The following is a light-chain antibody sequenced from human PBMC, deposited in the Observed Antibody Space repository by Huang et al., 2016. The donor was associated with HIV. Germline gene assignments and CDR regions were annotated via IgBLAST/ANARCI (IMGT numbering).Light chain of an antibody. Sequence: DIVMTQTPLTLSLTPGQPASISCKSSQSLLHSDGKTYLYWFLQKPGQSPQLLIYEVSSRVSGVPDRFSGSGSGTDFTLKISRVEAEDVGIYYCMQGINLPLTFGGGTKVEIK. J-gene: IGKJ4*01. V-gene: IGKV2-29*02. CDR2: EVS. CDR3: MQGINLPLT. CDR1: QSLLHSDGKTY.